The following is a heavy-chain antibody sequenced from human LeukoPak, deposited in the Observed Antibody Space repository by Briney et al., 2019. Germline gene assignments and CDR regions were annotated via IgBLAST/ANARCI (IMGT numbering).Heavy chain of an antibody. CDR3: ARVRGMVRGVIKPYTFDY. CDR2: MNPNSGNT. Sequence: ASVKVSCKASGYTFTSYDINWVRQATGQGLEWMGWMNPNSGNTGHEQKFQGRVTMTRKTSISTAYMELSSLRSEDTAVYYCARVRGMVRGVIKPYTFDYWGQGTLVTVSS. D-gene: IGHD3-10*01. J-gene: IGHJ4*02. CDR1: GYTFTSYD. V-gene: IGHV1-8*01.